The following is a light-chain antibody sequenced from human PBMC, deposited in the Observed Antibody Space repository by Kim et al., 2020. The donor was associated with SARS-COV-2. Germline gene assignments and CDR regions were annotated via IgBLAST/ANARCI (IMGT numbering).Light chain of an antibody. J-gene: IGLJ3*02. CDR1: SSNIGNNS. V-gene: IGLV1-44*01. Sequence: QSVLTQPPSASGTPGQRVYISCSGSSSNIGNNSIYWYQVFPGTAPKLLIYNDDQRPSGIPDRFSGSKSGTSASLALSGLLSDDEADYYCATWDNSLDAWVFGGGTQLTVL. CDR3: ATWDNSLDAWV. CDR2: NDD.